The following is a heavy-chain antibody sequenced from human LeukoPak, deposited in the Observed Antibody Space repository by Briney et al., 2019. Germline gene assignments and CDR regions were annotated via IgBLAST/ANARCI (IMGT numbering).Heavy chain of an antibody. CDR2: ISYDGSNK. CDR1: GFTFSSYG. J-gene: IGHJ4*02. V-gene: IGHV3-30*03. Sequence: GGSLRLSCAASGFTFSSYGMHWVRQAPGKGLEWVAVISYDGSNKYYADSVKGRFTISRDNSKNTLYLQMNSLRAEDTAVYYCARGSFDYWGQGTLVTVSS. CDR3: ARGSFDY.